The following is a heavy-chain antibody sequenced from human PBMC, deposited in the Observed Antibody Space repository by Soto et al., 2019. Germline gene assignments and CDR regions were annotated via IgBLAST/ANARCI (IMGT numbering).Heavy chain of an antibody. D-gene: IGHD3-3*01. J-gene: IGHJ3*02. CDR3: AKDNYYDFWSGYRGDAFDI. Sequence: ESGGGVVQPGRSLRLSCAASGFTFSSYGMHWVRQAPGKGLEWVAVISYDGSNKYYADSVKGRFTISRDNSKNTLYLQMNSLRAEDTAVYYCAKDNYYDFWSGYRGDAFDIWGQGTMVTVSS. CDR1: GFTFSSYG. CDR2: ISYDGSNK. V-gene: IGHV3-30*18.